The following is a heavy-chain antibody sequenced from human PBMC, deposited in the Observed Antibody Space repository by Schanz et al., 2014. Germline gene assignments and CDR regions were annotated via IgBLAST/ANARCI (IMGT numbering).Heavy chain of an antibody. V-gene: IGHV1-18*01. D-gene: IGHD2-8*02. Sequence: QVQLVQSGAEVKKPGASVKVSCKASGYTFTSYGISWVRQAPGQGLEWMGWISPYTGNTHYFDKMEGRVTMTTDTSTSTAYMELRSLRSDGTAMYYCATMWGYCTATACQILEVLDVWGQGTMVTVSS. CDR1: GYTFTSYG. CDR2: ISPYTGNT. J-gene: IGHJ3*01. CDR3: ATMWGYCTATACQILEVLDV.